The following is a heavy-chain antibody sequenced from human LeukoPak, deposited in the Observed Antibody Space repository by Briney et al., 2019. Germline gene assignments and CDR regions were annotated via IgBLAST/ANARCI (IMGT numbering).Heavy chain of an antibody. CDR2: IWYDGSNK. J-gene: IGHJ4*02. V-gene: IGHV3-33*01. D-gene: IGHD3-22*01. Sequence: GGSLRPSCAASGFTFSSYGMHWVRQAPGKGLEWVAVIWYDGSNKYYVDSVKGRFTISRDNSKNTLYLQMNSLRAEDTAVYYCARDPTAYYDSSGYYLNTIDYWGQGTLVTVSS. CDR1: GFTFSSYG. CDR3: ARDPTAYYDSSGYYLNTIDY.